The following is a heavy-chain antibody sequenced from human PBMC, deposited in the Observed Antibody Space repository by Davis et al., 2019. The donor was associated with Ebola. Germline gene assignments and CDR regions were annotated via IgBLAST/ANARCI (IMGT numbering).Heavy chain of an antibody. D-gene: IGHD1-1*01. Sequence: GESLKISCAASGFTFSGSAMHWVRQASGKGLEWVGRIRSKANSYATAYAASVKGRFTISRDDSKNTAYLQMNSLRAEDTAVYYCARDHMENYFDYWGQGTLVTVSS. CDR3: ARDHMENYFDY. CDR1: GFTFSGSA. CDR2: IRSKANSYAT. J-gene: IGHJ4*02. V-gene: IGHV3-73*01.